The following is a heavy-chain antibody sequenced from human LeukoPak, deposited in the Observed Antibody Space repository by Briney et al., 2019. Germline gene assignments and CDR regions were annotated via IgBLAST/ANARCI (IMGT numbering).Heavy chain of an antibody. CDR3: ARGVLIRYFDY. CDR2: INHSGST. CDR1: GGSFSGYY. Sequence: SETLSLTCAVYGGSFSGYYWSWIRQPPGKGLEWIGEINHSGSTNYNPSLKSRVTISVDTSKNQFSLKLSSVTAADTAVYYRARGVLIRYFDYWGQGTLVTVSS. D-gene: IGHD6-6*01. J-gene: IGHJ4*02. V-gene: IGHV4-34*01.